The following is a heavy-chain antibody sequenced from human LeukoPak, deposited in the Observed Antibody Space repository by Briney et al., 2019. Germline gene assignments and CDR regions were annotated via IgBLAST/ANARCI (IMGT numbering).Heavy chain of an antibody. CDR2: ISSSGSTI. D-gene: IGHD3-10*01. V-gene: IGHV3-48*03. CDR1: GFTFSSYE. Sequence: PGESLRLSCAASGFTFSSYEMNWVRQAPGKGLEWVSYISSSGSTIYYADSVKGRFTISRDNAKNSLYLQMNSLRPEDTALYYCAKDGLYASGLGNWFDPWGQGTLVTVSS. J-gene: IGHJ5*02. CDR3: AKDGLYASGLGNWFDP.